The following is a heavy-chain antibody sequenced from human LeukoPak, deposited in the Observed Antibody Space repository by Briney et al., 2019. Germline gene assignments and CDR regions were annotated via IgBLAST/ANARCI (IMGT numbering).Heavy chain of an antibody. V-gene: IGHV4-4*07. CDR3: ARQNYYDSSGYYWHDY. CDR1: GGSIRSHY. Sequence: SETLSLTCTVSGGSIRSHYWIWVRQPAGKGLEWIGRFHTSGSTNYNPSLKSRVSMSVDTSKNQFSLKLSSVTAADTAVYYCARQNYYDSSGYYWHDYWGQGTLVTVSS. D-gene: IGHD3-22*01. J-gene: IGHJ4*02. CDR2: FHTSGST.